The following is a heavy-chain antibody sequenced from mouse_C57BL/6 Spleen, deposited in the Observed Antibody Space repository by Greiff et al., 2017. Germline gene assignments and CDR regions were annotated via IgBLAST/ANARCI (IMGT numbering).Heavy chain of an antibody. CDR2: ISSGSSTI. D-gene: IGHD1-1*01. V-gene: IGHV5-17*01. J-gene: IGHJ4*01. CDR3: ARSSPYYAMDY. CDR1: GFTFSDYG. Sequence: EVKLMESGGGLVKPGGSLKLSCAASGFTFSDYGMHWVRQAPEKGLEWVAYISSGSSTIYYADTVKGRFTIYRDNAKNNLFLQMTSLRSEDTAMYYCARSSPYYAMDYWGQGTSVTVSS.